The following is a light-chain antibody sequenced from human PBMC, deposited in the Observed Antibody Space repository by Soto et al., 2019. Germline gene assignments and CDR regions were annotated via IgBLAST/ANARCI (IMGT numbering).Light chain of an antibody. CDR3: QQCGSSPWT. V-gene: IGKV3-20*01. CDR2: AAS. J-gene: IGKJ1*01. CDR1: QSVSSYY. Sequence: EIVLTQSPGTLSLSPGERATLSCRASQSVSSYYLAWYQQKPGQAPRLLIYAASSRATGIPDRFSGGGSGTDCNLTISRLEPEDFAVYYCQQCGSSPWTFGQGTKVDIK.